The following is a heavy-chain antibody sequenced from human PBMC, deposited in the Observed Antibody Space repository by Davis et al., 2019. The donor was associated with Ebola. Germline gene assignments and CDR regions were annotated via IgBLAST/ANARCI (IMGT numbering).Heavy chain of an antibody. CDR1: GGSISSGDYY. Sequence: MPSETLSLTCTVSGGSISSGDYYWSWIRQPPGKGLEWIGYIYYSGITCYNPSLKSRVTISVDTSKNQFSLKLSSVTAADTAVYYCARTETTVTTGWFDPWGQGTLVTVSS. V-gene: IGHV4-30-4*01. J-gene: IGHJ5*02. CDR2: IYYSGIT. D-gene: IGHD4-11*01. CDR3: ARTETTVTTGWFDP.